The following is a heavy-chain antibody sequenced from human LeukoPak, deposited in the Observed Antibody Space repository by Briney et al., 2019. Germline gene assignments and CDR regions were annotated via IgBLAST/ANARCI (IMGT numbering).Heavy chain of an antibody. D-gene: IGHD2-2*01. CDR1: GFTFSSYE. CDR3: ARGVVVPAGRWFDP. Sequence: GGSLRLSCAASGFTFSSYEMNWVRQAPGKGLEWVAVISYDGSNKYYADSVKGRFTISRDNSKNTLYLQMNSLRAEDTAVYYCARGVVVPAGRWFDPWGQGTLVTVSS. CDR2: ISYDGSNK. V-gene: IGHV3-30-3*01. J-gene: IGHJ5*02.